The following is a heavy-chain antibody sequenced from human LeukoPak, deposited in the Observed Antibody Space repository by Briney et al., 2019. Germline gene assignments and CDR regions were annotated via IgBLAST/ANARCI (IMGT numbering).Heavy chain of an antibody. J-gene: IGHJ5*02. CDR3: ARSSSSGWGFRFDP. CDR2: IYTSGST. V-gene: IGHV4-4*07. Sequence: SETLSLTCTASGGSISSYYWSWIRQSPGKGLEWIGRIYTSGSTNYNPSLKSRVTISVDTSKNQFSLKLSSVTAADTAVYYCARSSSSGWGFRFDPWSQGTLVTVSS. D-gene: IGHD6-19*01. CDR1: GGSISSYY.